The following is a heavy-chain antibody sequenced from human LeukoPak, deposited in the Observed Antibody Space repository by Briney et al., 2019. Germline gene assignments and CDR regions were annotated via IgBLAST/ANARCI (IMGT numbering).Heavy chain of an antibody. V-gene: IGHV1-69*13. CDR1: GGTFSSYA. CDR2: IIPIFGTA. D-gene: IGHD3-22*01. CDR3: ARGRSRSYDSSGYYYPPDY. J-gene: IGHJ4*02. Sequence: SVKVSCKASGGTFSSYAISWVRQAPGQGLEWMGGIIPIFGTANYAQKFQGRVTITADESTSTAYMELRSLRSEDTALYYSARGRSRSYDSSGYYYPPDYWGQGTLVTVSS.